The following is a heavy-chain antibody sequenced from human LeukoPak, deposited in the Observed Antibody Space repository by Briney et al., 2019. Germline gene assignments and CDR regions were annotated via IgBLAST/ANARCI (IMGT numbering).Heavy chain of an antibody. D-gene: IGHD6-13*01. Sequence: SAKVSCKASGGTFSSYAISWVRQAPGQGLEWMGGIIPIFGTANYAQKFQGRVTITADKSTSTAYMELSSLRSEDTAVYYCARDRIKYSSSWYQFDYWGQGTLVTVSS. CDR1: GGTFSSYA. V-gene: IGHV1-69*06. CDR3: ARDRIKYSSSWYQFDY. CDR2: IIPIFGTA. J-gene: IGHJ4*02.